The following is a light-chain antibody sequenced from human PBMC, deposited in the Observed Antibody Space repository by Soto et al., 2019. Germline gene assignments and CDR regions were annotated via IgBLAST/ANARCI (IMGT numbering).Light chain of an antibody. Sequence: DIVMTQSPDSLAVSLGERATINCKSSQSILDSFNNKNSLAWYQHKPGQPPKLLIYWSSTRESGVPDRFSGSGSGTDFTLTIRSLQAEDVAVYYCQQYNSAPYTFGQGTKLEIK. CDR1: QSILDSFNNKNS. CDR2: WSS. J-gene: IGKJ2*01. V-gene: IGKV4-1*01. CDR3: QQYNSAPYT.